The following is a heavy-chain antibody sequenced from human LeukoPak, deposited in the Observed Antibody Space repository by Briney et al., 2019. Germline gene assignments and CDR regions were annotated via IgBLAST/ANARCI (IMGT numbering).Heavy chain of an antibody. CDR3: ARSVVGANVDY. Sequence: ASVKVSCKASGYTFTSYYMHWVRQAPGQGLEWMGIINPSGGSTSYAQEFQGRVTMTRDTSTSTVYMELSSLRSDDTAVYYCARSVVGANVDYWGQGTLVTVSS. CDR1: GYTFTSYY. J-gene: IGHJ4*02. D-gene: IGHD1-26*01. V-gene: IGHV1-46*01. CDR2: INPSGGST.